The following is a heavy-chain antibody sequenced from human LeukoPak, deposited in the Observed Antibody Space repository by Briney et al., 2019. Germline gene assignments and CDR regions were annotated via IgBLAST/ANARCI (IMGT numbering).Heavy chain of an antibody. CDR2: IYASGNT. Sequence: SQTLSLTCSVSGASVSTTAYFWNWIRQPAGEGLEWIGRIYASGNTHYNPSLKSRVTMSLDTSKNQFSLTMNSVTAADSAVYFCASYREAYDLYPHGLDVWGRATVVTLSS. D-gene: IGHD5-24*01. CDR1: GASVSTTAYF. V-gene: IGHV4-61*02. CDR3: ASYREAYDLYPHGLDV. J-gene: IGHJ3*01.